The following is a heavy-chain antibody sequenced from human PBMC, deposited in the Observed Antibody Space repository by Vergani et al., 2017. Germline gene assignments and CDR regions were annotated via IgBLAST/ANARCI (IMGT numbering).Heavy chain of an antibody. CDR3: ASRTTMVRGVLEIARYCFDY. CDR1: VGSISSRSYY. V-gene: IGHV4-39*01. Sequence: QLQLQESGPGLVKPSETLSLTCTVSVGSISSRSYYWGWIRQPPGKGLEWIGSIYYSGSTYYNPSLKSRVTISVDTSKNQFSLKLSSVTAADTAVYYCASRTTMVRGVLEIARYCFDYWGQGTLVTVSS. CDR2: IYYSGST. D-gene: IGHD3-10*01. J-gene: IGHJ4*02.